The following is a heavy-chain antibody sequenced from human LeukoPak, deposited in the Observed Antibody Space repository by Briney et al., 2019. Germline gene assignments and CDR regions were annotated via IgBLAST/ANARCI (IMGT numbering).Heavy chain of an antibody. D-gene: IGHD5-24*01. CDR1: GGTFSSYA. V-gene: IGHV1-69*05. Sequence: ASVKVSCKASGGTFSSYAISWVRQAPGQGLEWMGGIIPIFGTANYAQKFQGRVTITTDESTSTAYMELSSPRSEDTAVYYCARARGDGYNLDYWGQGTLVTVSS. J-gene: IGHJ4*02. CDR3: ARARGDGYNLDY. CDR2: IIPIFGTA.